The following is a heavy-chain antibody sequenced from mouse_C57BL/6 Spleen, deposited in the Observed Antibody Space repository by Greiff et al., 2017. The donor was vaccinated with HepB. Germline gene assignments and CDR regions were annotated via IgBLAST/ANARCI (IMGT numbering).Heavy chain of an antibody. CDR2: INTSTGGT. CDR3: ARGGDYYAMDY. CDR1: GYSFTGYY. Sequence: VQLQQSGPELVKPGASVKISCKASGYSFTGYYMNWVKQSPEKSLEWIGEINTSTGGTTYNQKFKSKATLTVDKYSSTAYMQLKSLTSEDSAVYYGARGGDYYAMDYWGQGTSVTVSS. V-gene: IGHV1-42*01. J-gene: IGHJ4*01.